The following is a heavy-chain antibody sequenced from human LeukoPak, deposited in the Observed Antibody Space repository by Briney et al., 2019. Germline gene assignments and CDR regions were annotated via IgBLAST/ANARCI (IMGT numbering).Heavy chain of an antibody. J-gene: IGHJ4*02. V-gene: IGHV3-11*01. CDR1: GFTFNRCW. CDR2: ITNSGSDI. CDR3: ACPYRSRFDY. D-gene: IGHD6-13*01. Sequence: PGGSLRLSCVVSGFTFNRCWMSWLRQAPGKGLEWISYITNSGSDIEYADSVKGRFTISWDNAKKSLYLEMNTLRAEDTAIYYCACPYRSRFDYWGQGTLVTVSS.